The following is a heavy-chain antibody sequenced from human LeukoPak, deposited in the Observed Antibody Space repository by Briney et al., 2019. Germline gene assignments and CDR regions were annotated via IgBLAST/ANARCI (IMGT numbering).Heavy chain of an antibody. V-gene: IGHV3-30-3*01. CDR2: ISYDGSNK. Sequence: PGGSLRLSCAASGFTFSSYAMHWVRQAPGKGLEWVAVISYDGSNKYYADSVKGRFTISRDNSKNTLYLQMNSLRAEDTAVYYCAKVKEAAAGTFDYWGQGTLVTVSS. CDR3: AKVKEAAAGTFDY. J-gene: IGHJ4*02. CDR1: GFTFSSYA. D-gene: IGHD6-13*01.